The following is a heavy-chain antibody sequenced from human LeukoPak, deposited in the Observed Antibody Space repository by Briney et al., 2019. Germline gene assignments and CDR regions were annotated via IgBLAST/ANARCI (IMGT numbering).Heavy chain of an antibody. J-gene: IGHJ3*02. Sequence: QPGRSLRLSCTASGFTFGDYAMSWVRQAPGKGLEWVGFIRSKAYGGTTEYAASVKGRFTISRDDSKSIAYLQMNSLKTEDTAVHYCTRDGDVSWFSVGAFDIWGRGTMVTVSS. CDR2: IRSKAYGGTT. D-gene: IGHD3-22*01. V-gene: IGHV3-49*04. CDR1: GFTFGDYA. CDR3: TRDGDVSWFSVGAFDI.